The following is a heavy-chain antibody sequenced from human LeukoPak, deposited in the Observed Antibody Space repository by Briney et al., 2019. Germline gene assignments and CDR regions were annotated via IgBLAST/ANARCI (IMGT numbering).Heavy chain of an antibody. CDR2: IYTSGST. CDR3: ARENSGSYREFDY. CDR1: GGSISSYY. V-gene: IGHV4-4*07. Sequence: SETLSLTCTVSGGSISSYYWSWIRQPAGKGLEWIGRIYTSGSTNYNASLKSRVSTSVDTSKNQFSLKLSSVTAADTAVFYCARENSGSYREFDYWGQGTLVTVSS. D-gene: IGHD1-26*01. J-gene: IGHJ4*02.